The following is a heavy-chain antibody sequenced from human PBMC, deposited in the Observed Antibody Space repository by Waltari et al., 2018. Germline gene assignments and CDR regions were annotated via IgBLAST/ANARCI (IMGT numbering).Heavy chain of an antibody. Sequence: QVQLVQSGAEVKKPGSSVKVSCKASGGTFSSYTISWVRQAPGQGLEWMGRIIPILGIANYAQKFQGRVTITADKSTSTAYMELSSLRSEDTAVYYCARADYYFARGVYWGQGTLVTVSS. CDR2: IIPILGIA. J-gene: IGHJ4*02. D-gene: IGHD3-10*02. CDR3: ARADYYFARGVY. V-gene: IGHV1-69*02. CDR1: GGTFSSYT.